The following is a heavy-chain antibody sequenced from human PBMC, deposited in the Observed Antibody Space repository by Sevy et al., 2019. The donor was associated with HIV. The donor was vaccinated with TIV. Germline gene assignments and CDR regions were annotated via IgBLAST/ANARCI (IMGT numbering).Heavy chain of an antibody. J-gene: IGHJ5*02. CDR2: MNPNSGNT. V-gene: IGHV1-8*01. D-gene: IGHD3-16*02. CDR1: GYTFTSYD. CDR3: GRGGARITFGGVIVS. Sequence: ASVKVSCKASGYTFTSYDINWVRQATGQGLEWMGWMNPNSGNTGYAQKFQGRVTMTRNTSISTAYMGLGSLRSEDTAVYYWGRGGARITFGGVIVSWGQGTLVTVSS.